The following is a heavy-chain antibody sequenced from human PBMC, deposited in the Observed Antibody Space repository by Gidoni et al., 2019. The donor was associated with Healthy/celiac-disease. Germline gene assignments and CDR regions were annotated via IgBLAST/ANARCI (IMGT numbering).Heavy chain of an antibody. V-gene: IGHV3-21*01. CDR2: ISSSSSYI. CDR1: GFTFSSYS. CDR3: ARGEDGYTWGREVVPPYYFDY. Sequence: EVQLVESGGGLVKPGGSLRLSCAASGFTFSSYSMNWVRQAPGKGLEWVSSISSSSSYIYYADSVKGRFTISRDNAKNSLYLQMNSLRAEDTAVYYCARGEDGYTWGREVVPPYYFDYWGQGTLVTVSS. D-gene: IGHD5-12*01. J-gene: IGHJ4*02.